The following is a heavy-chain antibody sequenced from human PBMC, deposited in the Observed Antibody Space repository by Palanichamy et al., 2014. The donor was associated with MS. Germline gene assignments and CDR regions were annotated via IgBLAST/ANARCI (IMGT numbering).Heavy chain of an antibody. D-gene: IGHD6-25*01. J-gene: IGHJ4*02. V-gene: IGHV1-3*01. CDR1: GYTFTSYV. Sequence: QVQLVQSGAEVKKPGASVKVSCKASGYTFTSYVMHWVRQAPGQRLEWMGWINAGNGNTKYSQKFQGRVTITRDTSASTAYMELSSLRSEDTAVYYCAREAAAMGSFDYWGQGTLVTVSS. CDR2: INAGNGNT. CDR3: AREAAAMGSFDY.